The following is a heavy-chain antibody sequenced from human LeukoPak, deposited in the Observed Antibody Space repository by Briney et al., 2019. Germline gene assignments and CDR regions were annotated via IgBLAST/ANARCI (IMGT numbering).Heavy chain of an antibody. CDR3: ARAGGVVPAAIFPNDHDAFDI. V-gene: IGHV4-59*01. J-gene: IGHJ3*02. CDR2: IYYSGST. Sequence: SETLSLTCAVSGGSISSYYWSWIRQPPGKGLEWIGYIYYSGSTNYNPSLKSRVTISVDTSKNQFSLELSSVTAADTAVYYCARAGGVVPAAIFPNDHDAFDIWGQGTMVTVSS. D-gene: IGHD2-2*02. CDR1: GGSISSYY.